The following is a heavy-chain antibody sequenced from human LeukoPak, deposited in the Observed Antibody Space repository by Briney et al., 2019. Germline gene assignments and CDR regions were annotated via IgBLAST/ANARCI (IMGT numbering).Heavy chain of an antibody. CDR1: GGSISSYY. V-gene: IGHV4-4*07. J-gene: IGHJ4*02. D-gene: IGHD6-13*01. Sequence: SETLSLTCTVSGGSISSYYWSWIRQPAGKGLEWIGSIYYSGSPYYNPSLKSRVTISVDTSNNQFSLKLSSVTAADTAVYYCARKPIVSSSWYYFDCWGQGTLVTVSS. CDR3: ARKPIVSSSWYYFDC. CDR2: IYYSGSP.